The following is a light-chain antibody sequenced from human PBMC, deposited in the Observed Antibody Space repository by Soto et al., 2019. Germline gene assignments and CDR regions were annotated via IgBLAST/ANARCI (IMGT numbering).Light chain of an antibody. V-gene: IGKV3-15*01. J-gene: IGKJ1*01. CDR1: QSVSSN. CDR3: QQYNSGPSWT. CDR2: GAS. Sequence: EIVMTQSPATLSVSPGERATLSCRASQSVSSNLAWYQQKPGQAPRLLIYGASTRATGIPARFSGSGSGTEFTLTIRDPPSYDFARVCGQQYNSGPSWTCDQTTNVETK.